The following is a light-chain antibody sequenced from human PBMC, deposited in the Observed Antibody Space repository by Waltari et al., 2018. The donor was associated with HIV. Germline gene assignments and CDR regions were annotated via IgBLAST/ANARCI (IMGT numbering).Light chain of an antibody. V-gene: IGLV7-43*01. CDR1: TGTGISLNY. Sequence: QTVVTQEPSLTVSPGGTVTLTCASSTGTGISLNYPSWFQYKPGQAPRSLIYNTDNRHSCPPDRFSGSRPGGKAALTLSGVEPEDEADYYCVIYYGGSWVFGGGTRLTVL. CDR3: VIYYGGSWV. CDR2: NTD. J-gene: IGLJ3*02.